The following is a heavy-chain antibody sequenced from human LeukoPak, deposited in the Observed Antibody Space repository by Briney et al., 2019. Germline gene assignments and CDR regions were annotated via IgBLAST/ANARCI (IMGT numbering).Heavy chain of an antibody. CDR2: ISSGSSTI. J-gene: IGHJ3*02. CDR3: ARGRGAGRTAFDI. D-gene: IGHD1-14*01. Sequence: PGGSLRLCCAASGFTLSSYSMNWVRQAPGKGLEWVSYISSGSSTIYYAASVKGRFTISRDNANNSLYLQSVRLRVDDTAVYYCARGRGAGRTAFDIWGQGTMVTVSS. CDR1: GFTLSSYS. V-gene: IGHV3-48*04.